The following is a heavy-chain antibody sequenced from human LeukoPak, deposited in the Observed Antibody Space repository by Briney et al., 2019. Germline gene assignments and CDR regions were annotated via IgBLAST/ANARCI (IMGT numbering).Heavy chain of an antibody. D-gene: IGHD5-12*01. CDR2: IIPILGIA. V-gene: IGHV1-69*04. Sequence: PGGSLRLSCAASGFTFSSYAMSWVRQAPGQGLEWMGRIIPILGIANYAQKFQGRVTITADKSTSTAYMELSSLRSEDTAVYYCARDIPQSGYDLPSNYWGQGTLVTVSS. J-gene: IGHJ4*02. CDR1: GFTFSSYA. CDR3: ARDIPQSGYDLPSNY.